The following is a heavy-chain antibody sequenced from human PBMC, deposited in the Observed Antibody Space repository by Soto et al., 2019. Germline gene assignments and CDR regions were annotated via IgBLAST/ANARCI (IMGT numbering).Heavy chain of an antibody. Sequence: GGSLRLSCAASGFTFSSYVMSWVRQAPGKGLEWVSAISGSGSGTYYADSVKGRFTISRDNSKNTLYVQMNSLRAEDTAVYYCVRGRSGYDFDYWGQGTLVTVSS. V-gene: IGHV3-23*01. CDR1: GFTFSSYV. CDR2: ISGSGSGT. D-gene: IGHD5-12*01. J-gene: IGHJ4*02. CDR3: VRGRSGYDFDY.